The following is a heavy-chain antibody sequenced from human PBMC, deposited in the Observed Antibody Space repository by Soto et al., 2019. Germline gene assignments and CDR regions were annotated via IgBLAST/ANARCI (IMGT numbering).Heavy chain of an antibody. D-gene: IGHD5-18*01. CDR1: GGSVSSGSYY. Sequence: SETLSLTCTVSGGSVSSGSYYWSWIRQPPGKGLEWIGYIYYSGSTNYNPSLKSRVTISVDTSKNQFSLKLSSVTAADTAVYYCARDRGYSYGYDYWGQGTLVTVSS. CDR2: IYYSGST. J-gene: IGHJ4*02. CDR3: ARDRGYSYGYDY. V-gene: IGHV4-61*01.